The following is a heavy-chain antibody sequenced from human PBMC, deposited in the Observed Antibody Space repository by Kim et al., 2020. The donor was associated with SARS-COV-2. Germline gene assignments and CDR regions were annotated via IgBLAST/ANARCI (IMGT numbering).Heavy chain of an antibody. D-gene: IGHD3-10*01. V-gene: IGHV4-59*01. J-gene: IGHJ5*02. CDR3: AAYYGSGSWFDP. CDR1: GGSISSYY. CDR2: IYYSGST. Sequence: SETLSLTCTVSGGSISSYYWSWIRQPPGKGLEWIGYIYYSGSTNYNPSLKSRVTISVDTSKNQFSLKLSSVTAADTAVYYCAAYYGSGSWFDPWGQGTLVTVSS.